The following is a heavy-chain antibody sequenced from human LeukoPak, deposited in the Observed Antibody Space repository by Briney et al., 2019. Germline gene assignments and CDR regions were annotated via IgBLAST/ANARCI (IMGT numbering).Heavy chain of an antibody. CDR3: ARVPYGSGTYYFDF. CDR2: ISYSGSP. CDR1: GGYINRGDSY. J-gene: IGHJ4*02. D-gene: IGHD3-10*01. Sequence: SQTLSLTCTVSGGYINRGDSYWSWIRQPPGKSLEWIGYISYSGSPYYNPSLRSRVAISGDTSKNQFSLRLGSVTAADTAVYYCARVPYGSGTYYFDFWGQGILITVSS. V-gene: IGHV4-30-4*01.